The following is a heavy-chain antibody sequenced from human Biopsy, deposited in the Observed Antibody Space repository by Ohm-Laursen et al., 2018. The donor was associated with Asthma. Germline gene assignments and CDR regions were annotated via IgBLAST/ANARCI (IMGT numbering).Heavy chain of an antibody. Sequence: SLRLSCAASGFAFRSYAMNWVRQAPGKGLEWVAVVSYDGGVAHYADSMKGRFTISRDNAKSTLYLQMNRLRTDDTAVYYCAKRRGYSDLTDFDHWGQGTLVTASS. CDR2: VSYDGGVA. CDR1: GFAFRSYA. V-gene: IGHV3-30*18. CDR3: AKRRGYSDLTDFDH. D-gene: IGHD3-3*01. J-gene: IGHJ4*02.